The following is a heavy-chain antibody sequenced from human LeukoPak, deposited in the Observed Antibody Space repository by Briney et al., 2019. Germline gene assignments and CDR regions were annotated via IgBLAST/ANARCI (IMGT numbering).Heavy chain of an antibody. V-gene: IGHV3-23*01. J-gene: IGHJ3*02. CDR1: GFTFSSYS. D-gene: IGHD3-22*01. Sequence: GGSLRLSCAASGFTFSSYSMNWVRQAPGKGLEWVSAISGSGGSTYYADSVKGRFTISRDNSKNTLYLQMNSLRAEDTAVYYCAKDRTDYDSSGYYSPDAFDIWGQGTMVTVSS. CDR2: ISGSGGST. CDR3: AKDRTDYDSSGYYSPDAFDI.